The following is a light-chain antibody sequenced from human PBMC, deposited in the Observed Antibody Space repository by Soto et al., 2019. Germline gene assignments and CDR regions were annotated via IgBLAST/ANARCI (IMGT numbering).Light chain of an antibody. J-gene: IGKJ4*01. V-gene: IGKV1-5*03. CDR2: KAS. CDR1: QSISSW. CDR3: KQYESYPMT. Sequence: DIQMTHYPSTLSASIGDRVTITCRAGQSISSWLAWYQQKPGKAPKLLISKASTLQSGVPPRFSGSGSGTKFALTVSSLQPDDFATYYCKQYESYPMTFGGGKKVDIK.